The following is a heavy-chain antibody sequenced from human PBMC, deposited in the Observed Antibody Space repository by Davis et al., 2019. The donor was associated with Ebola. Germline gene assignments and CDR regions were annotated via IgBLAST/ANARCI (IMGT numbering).Heavy chain of an antibody. Sequence: PGGSLRLSCAPSGFTLSDYWMHWVRQAPGKGLVWVSRSNSDGSDTDYAGSVKGRFTISRDNAKNTLHLQMNSLRVEDTAVYYCARASRNYYGSGNYYSEFDLWGRGTLVTVSS. CDR2: SNSDGSDT. CDR3: ARASRNYYGSGNYYSEFDL. V-gene: IGHV3-74*01. CDR1: GFTLSDYW. D-gene: IGHD3-10*01. J-gene: IGHJ2*01.